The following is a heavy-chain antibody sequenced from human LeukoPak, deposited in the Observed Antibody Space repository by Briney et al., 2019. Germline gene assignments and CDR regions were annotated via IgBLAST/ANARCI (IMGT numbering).Heavy chain of an antibody. CDR3: ARQLGTQYNWFDP. CDR1: GGSISSYY. D-gene: IGHD7-27*01. CDR2: IFFTGNT. Sequence: PSETLSLTCTVSGGSISSYYWSWIRQPPGEGLEWIGYIFFTGNTNYNPSVRSRVTISIDTSKNQFSLKLSSVTAADTAVYYCARQLGTQYNWFDPWGQGTLVTVSS. J-gene: IGHJ5*02. V-gene: IGHV4-59*08.